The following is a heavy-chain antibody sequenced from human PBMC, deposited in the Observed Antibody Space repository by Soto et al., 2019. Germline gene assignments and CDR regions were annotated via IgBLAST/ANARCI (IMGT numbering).Heavy chain of an antibody. D-gene: IGHD2-2*01. J-gene: IGHJ4*02. Sequence: SETLSLTCAVYGGSFSGYYWSWIRQPPGKGLEWIGEINHSGSTNYNPSLKSRVTISVDTSKNQFSLKLSSVTAADTAVYYCARGPFRAIVVVPAANNFDYWGQGTLVTVSS. V-gene: IGHV4-34*01. CDR3: ARGPFRAIVVVPAANNFDY. CDR2: INHSGST. CDR1: GGSFSGYY.